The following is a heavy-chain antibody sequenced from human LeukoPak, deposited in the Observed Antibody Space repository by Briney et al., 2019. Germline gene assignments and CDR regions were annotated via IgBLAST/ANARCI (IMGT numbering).Heavy chain of an antibody. CDR2: IRYDGTKT. Sequence: PGGSLRLSCIGSTFTFSDYGMHWVRQAPGKGLEWVAFIRYDGTKTYYADSAKGRFTISRDNSKNTLYLEMNSLRAEDTAFFYCAKDGVLLAPGIDVWGRGTTVTVSS. CDR3: AKDGVLLAPGIDV. V-gene: IGHV3-30*02. D-gene: IGHD2-15*01. CDR1: TFTFSDYG. J-gene: IGHJ6*04.